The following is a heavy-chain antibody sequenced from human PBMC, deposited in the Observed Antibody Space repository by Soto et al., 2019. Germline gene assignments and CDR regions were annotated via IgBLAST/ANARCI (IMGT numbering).Heavy chain of an antibody. Sequence: GGSLRLSCAASGFTFSSYAMSWVRQAPGKGLEWVSAISGSGGSTYYADSVKGRFTISRDNSKNTLYLQMNSLRAEDTAVYYCAKETGNGDYGYYYYYYMDVWGKGTTVTVSS. V-gene: IGHV3-23*01. CDR3: AKETGNGDYGYYYYYYMDV. CDR1: GFTFSSYA. D-gene: IGHD4-17*01. J-gene: IGHJ6*03. CDR2: ISGSGGST.